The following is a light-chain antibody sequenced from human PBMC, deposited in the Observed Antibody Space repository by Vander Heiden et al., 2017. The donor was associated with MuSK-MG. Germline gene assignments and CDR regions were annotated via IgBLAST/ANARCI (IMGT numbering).Light chain of an antibody. J-gene: IGKJ1*01. CDR2: GVS. Sequence: IVLTQSPGTLSLSPGERATLSCRASQSVSSSYLAWYQHKPGQAPRLLIYGVSSRAPGIPDRFSGSGSGTDFTLTISRLDPEDFAVYYCQQDGSSPPWTFGQGTKVEIK. V-gene: IGKV3-20*01. CDR3: QQDGSSPPWT. CDR1: QSVSSSY.